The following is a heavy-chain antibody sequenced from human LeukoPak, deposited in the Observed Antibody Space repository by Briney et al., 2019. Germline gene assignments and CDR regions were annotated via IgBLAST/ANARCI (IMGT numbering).Heavy chain of an antibody. D-gene: IGHD3-22*01. J-gene: IGHJ5*02. CDR1: GYTFTSYD. CDR2: MNPNSGNT. Sequence: ASVKVSCKASGYTFTSYDINWVRQAAGQGLEWMGWMNPNSGNTGYAQKFQGRVTMSRNTSIGTAYMELSSLRSEDTAVYYCARGLDSSGYYGEFRFDPWAREPWSPSPQ. V-gene: IGHV1-8*01. CDR3: ARGLDSSGYYGEFRFDP.